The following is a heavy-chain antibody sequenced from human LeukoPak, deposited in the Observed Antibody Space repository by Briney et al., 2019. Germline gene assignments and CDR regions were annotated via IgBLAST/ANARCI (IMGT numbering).Heavy chain of an antibody. V-gene: IGHV3-30-3*01. J-gene: IGHJ4*02. CDR1: GFTFSSYA. CDR2: ISYDGSNK. D-gene: IGHD5-18*01. CDR3: ARDLDSYGRYYFDY. Sequence: PGGSLRLSCAASGFTFSSYAMHWVRQAPGKGLEWVAVISYDGSNKYYADSVKGRFTISRDNSKNTLYLQMNSLRAEDTAVYYCARDLDSYGRYYFDYWGQGTLVTVSS.